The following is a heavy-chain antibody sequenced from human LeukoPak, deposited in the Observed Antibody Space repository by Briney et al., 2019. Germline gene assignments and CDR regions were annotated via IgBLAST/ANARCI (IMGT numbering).Heavy chain of an antibody. CDR3: AREYYGLIFSHYLDV. J-gene: IGHJ6*04. Sequence: ASVKVSCKASDYTFTLYGINWVRQAPGQGLEWMGWISADNGNTNYAQKFQDRVTLTTDTSTSTAYMQLRSLRSDDTAVYYCAREYYGLIFSHYLDVWGKGTTVTVSS. D-gene: IGHD3-9*01. CDR2: ISADNGNT. V-gene: IGHV1-18*01. CDR1: DYTFTLYG.